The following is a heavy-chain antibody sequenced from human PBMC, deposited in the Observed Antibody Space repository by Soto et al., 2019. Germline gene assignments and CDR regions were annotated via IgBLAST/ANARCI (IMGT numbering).Heavy chain of an antibody. J-gene: IGHJ6*02. CDR3: ARGIRGDFLRGDYYYYGMDV. CDR2: IYYSGST. D-gene: IGHD4-17*01. Sequence: SETLSLTCTVSGGSISSYYWSWIRQPPGKGLEWIGYIYYSGSTNYNPSLKSRVTISVDTSKNQFSLKLSSVTAADTAVYYCARGIRGDFLRGDYYYYGMDVWGQGTTVTVSS. V-gene: IGHV4-59*01. CDR1: GGSISSYY.